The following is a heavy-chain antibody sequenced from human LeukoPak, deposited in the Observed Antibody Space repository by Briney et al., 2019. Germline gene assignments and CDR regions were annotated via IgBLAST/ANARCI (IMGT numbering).Heavy chain of an antibody. V-gene: IGHV3-48*03. CDR1: GFTFSSYE. Sequence: GGSLRLSCAASGFTFSSYEMNWVRQAPGKGLEWVSYISSSGSTIYYADSVKGRFTISRDNAKNSLYLQMNSLRAEDTAVYYCARDRASVTKQWSIAARPHDAFDIWGQGTMVTVSS. CDR2: ISSSGSTI. J-gene: IGHJ3*02. CDR3: ARDRASVTKQWSIAARPHDAFDI. D-gene: IGHD6-6*01.